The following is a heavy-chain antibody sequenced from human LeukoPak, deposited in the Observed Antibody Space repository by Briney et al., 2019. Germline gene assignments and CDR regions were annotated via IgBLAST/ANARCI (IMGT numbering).Heavy chain of an antibody. V-gene: IGHV4-39*07. CDR1: GGSISSSSYY. CDR2: IYYSGST. Sequence: SETLSLTCTVSGGSISSSSYYWGWIRQPPGKGLEWIGSIYYSGSTYYNPSLKSRVTISVDTSKNQFSLKLSSVTAADTAVYYCARVGYDFWSGYHYWPYFDYWGQGTLVTVSS. D-gene: IGHD3-3*01. CDR3: ARVGYDFWSGYHYWPYFDY. J-gene: IGHJ4*02.